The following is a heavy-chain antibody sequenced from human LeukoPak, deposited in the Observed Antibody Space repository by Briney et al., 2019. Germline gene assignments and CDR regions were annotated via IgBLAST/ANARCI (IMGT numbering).Heavy chain of an antibody. CDR2: MSYSGTT. V-gene: IGHV4-31*03. Sequence: SETLSLTCTVSGGSISSGGFYWNWIRQHPVKGLEWIGFMSYSGTTNYNPSLKSRVTMSVDTTQNQFSLRLSSVTAADTAMYYCARKNDHGASYYIDVWGRGTTVTVSS. CDR1: GGSISSGGFY. D-gene: IGHD4-17*01. CDR3: ARKNDHGASYYIDV. J-gene: IGHJ6*03.